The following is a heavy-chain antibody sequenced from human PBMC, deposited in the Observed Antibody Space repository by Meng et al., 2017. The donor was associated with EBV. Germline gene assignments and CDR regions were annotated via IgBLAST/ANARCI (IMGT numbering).Heavy chain of an antibody. CDR3: ARSGATIFGVVIPTYYFDY. CDR2: INAGNGNT. J-gene: IGHJ4*02. Sequence: QVHLVQSGAEVKKPGAAVKVSCKASGYTFTSYAMHWVRQAPGQRLEWMGWINAGNGNTKYSQKFQGRVTITRDTSASTAYMELSSLRSEDTAVYYCARSGATIFGVVIPTYYFDYWGQGTLVTVSS. V-gene: IGHV1-3*01. D-gene: IGHD3-3*01. CDR1: GYTFTSYA.